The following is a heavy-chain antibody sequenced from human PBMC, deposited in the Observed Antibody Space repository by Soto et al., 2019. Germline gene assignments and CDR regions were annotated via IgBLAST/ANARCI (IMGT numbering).Heavy chain of an antibody. V-gene: IGHV3-30*03. CDR3: ARVDIVVVVAAD. CDR1: GFTFSTYG. J-gene: IGHJ4*02. Sequence: GGSLRLSCAASGFTFSTYGMHWVRQAPGKGLEWVAVISYDGSNKYYADSVKGRFTISRDNSKNTLYLQMNSLRAEDTAVYYCARVDIVVVVAADWGQGTLVTVSS. D-gene: IGHD2-15*01. CDR2: ISYDGSNK.